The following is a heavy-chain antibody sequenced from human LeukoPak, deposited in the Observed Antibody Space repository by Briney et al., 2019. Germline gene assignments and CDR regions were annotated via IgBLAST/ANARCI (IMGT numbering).Heavy chain of an antibody. V-gene: IGHV4-34*01. CDR3: ARVVDGSESYCEAFDI. J-gene: IGHJ3*02. CDR2: INDTGST. D-gene: IGHD3-10*01. CDR1: GGSLSGYY. Sequence: SETLSLTCAVYGGSLSGYYWSWIRQPPGKGLEWIGEINDTGSTDYNPSLKSRVTISVDTSNNQFSLKLSSVTAADTAVFYCARVVDGSESYCEAFDIWGQGTMVTVSS.